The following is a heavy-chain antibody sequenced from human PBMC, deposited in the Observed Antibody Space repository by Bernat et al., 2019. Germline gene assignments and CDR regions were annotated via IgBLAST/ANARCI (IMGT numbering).Heavy chain of an antibody. D-gene: IGHD3-3*01. Sequence: QVQLMESGGGVVQPGRSLRLSCAASGFTFSSYAMYWVRQAPGKGLEWVAVISYDGSNKYYADSVKGRFTISRDDSKNTLYLQMNSLRPEDTAMYYCVRDAIFGVVIMGYYFDYWGQGTLVTVSS. CDR3: VRDAIFGVVIMGYYFDY. CDR2: ISYDGSNK. V-gene: IGHV3-30*01. CDR1: GFTFSSYA. J-gene: IGHJ4*02.